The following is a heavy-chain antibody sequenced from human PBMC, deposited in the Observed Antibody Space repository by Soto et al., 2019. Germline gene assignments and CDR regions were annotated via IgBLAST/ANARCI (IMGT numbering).Heavy chain of an antibody. CDR1: GFTFSNDA. Sequence: EVQLLESGGGLVQPGGSLRLSCAASGFTFSNDAMNWVRQAPGKGLEWVSTIRNSGDSTYYANSVRGRFTISRDNSKNTLYLQMNSLRAEDTATYYCAKATYDILTGYFPDYWGQGTLVTVFS. V-gene: IGHV3-23*01. CDR2: IRNSGDST. D-gene: IGHD3-9*01. J-gene: IGHJ4*02. CDR3: AKATYDILTGYFPDY.